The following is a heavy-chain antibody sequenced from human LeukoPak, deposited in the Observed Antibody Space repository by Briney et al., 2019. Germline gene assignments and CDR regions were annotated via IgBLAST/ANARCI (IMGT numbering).Heavy chain of an antibody. CDR2: INHSGST. J-gene: IGHJ4*02. Sequence: GSLRLSCAASGFTFSSYAMHWVRQPPGKGLEWIGEINHSGSTNYNPSLKSRVTISVDTSKNQFSLKLSSVTAADTAVYYCARSRGGINWNEDYWGQGTLVTVSS. CDR1: GFTFSSYA. CDR3: ARSRGGINWNEDY. V-gene: IGHV4-34*01. D-gene: IGHD1-20*01.